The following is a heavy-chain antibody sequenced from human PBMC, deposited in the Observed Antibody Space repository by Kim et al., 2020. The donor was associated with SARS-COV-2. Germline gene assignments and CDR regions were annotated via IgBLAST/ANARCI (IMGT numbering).Heavy chain of an antibody. V-gene: IGHV4-34*01. CDR2: INHSGST. J-gene: IGHJ3*02. CDR3: ASDFGYCSGGSCLFI. D-gene: IGHD2-15*01. CDR1: GGSFSGYY. Sequence: SETLSLTCAVYGGSFSGYYWSWIRQPPGKGLEWIGEINHSGSTNYNPSLKSRVTISVDTSKNQFSLKLSSVTAAATAGYYCASDFGYCSGGSCLFIWGQGTMVTVSS.